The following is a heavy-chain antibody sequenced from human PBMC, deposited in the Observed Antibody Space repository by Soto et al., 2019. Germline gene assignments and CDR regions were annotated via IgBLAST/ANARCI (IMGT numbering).Heavy chain of an antibody. J-gene: IGHJ6*02. CDR2: IMPIFGTP. CDR3: ARDRSWKSYCYDSSVRYFYGMDV. CDR1: AGTFSSYG. V-gene: IGHV1-69*01. Sequence: QVQLVQSGAEVKKPGSSVKVSCKASAGTFSSYGISWVRQAPGQGLEWMGGIMPIFGTPNYAQKFQGRVTVAAEESTITGYMELSSLTSEDTAVYYCARDRSWKSYCYDSSVRYFYGMDVWGQGTTVTVSS. D-gene: IGHD3-22*01.